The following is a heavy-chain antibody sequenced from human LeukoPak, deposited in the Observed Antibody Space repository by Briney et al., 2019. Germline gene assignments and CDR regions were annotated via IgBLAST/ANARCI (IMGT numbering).Heavy chain of an antibody. CDR1: GFTFSSYA. CDR2: ISGSGGST. V-gene: IGHV3-23*01. J-gene: IGHJ6*02. D-gene: IGHD6-13*01. Sequence: GGSLRLSCAASGFTFSSYAMSWVRQAPGKGLEWVSAISGSGGSTYYADSVKSRFTISRDHSKNTLYLQMNSLRAEDTAVYYCAKDIISSWYYYYGMDAWGQGTTVTVSS. CDR3: AKDIISSWYYYYGMDA.